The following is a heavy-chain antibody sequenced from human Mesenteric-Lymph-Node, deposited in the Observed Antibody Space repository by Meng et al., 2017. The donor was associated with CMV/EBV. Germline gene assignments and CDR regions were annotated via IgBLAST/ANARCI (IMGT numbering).Heavy chain of an antibody. CDR2: ISGSGGNT. D-gene: IGHD2/OR15-2a*01. CDR1: FSFSNYA. Sequence: FSFSNYAIYWVRQAPGKGLEWVSTISGSGGNTNYADSVKGRFTVSRDNSKKMVSLQMNSLRVEDTAVYYCAKVRANSVFDVLSLIDYWGQGTLVTVSS. CDR3: AKVRANSVFDVLSLIDY. J-gene: IGHJ4*02. V-gene: IGHV3-23*01.